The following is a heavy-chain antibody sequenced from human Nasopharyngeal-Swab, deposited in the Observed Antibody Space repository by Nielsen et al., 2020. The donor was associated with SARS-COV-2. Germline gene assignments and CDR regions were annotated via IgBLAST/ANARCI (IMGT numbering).Heavy chain of an antibody. J-gene: IGHJ6*03. V-gene: IGHV4-30-4*07. Sequence: IRQSPGKGLEWIGYIYYSGSTYYNPSLKSRVTISVDTSKNQFSLKLSSVTAADTAVYYCARGPYSSGYPYYYYYYMDVWGKGTTVTVSS. D-gene: IGHD3-22*01. CDR3: ARGPYSSGYPYYYYYYMDV. CDR2: IYYSGST.